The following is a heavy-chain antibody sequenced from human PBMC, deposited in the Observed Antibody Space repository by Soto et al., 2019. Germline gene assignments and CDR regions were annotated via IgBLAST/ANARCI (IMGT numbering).Heavy chain of an antibody. CDR3: ARIGATYYDFWSGYNPTQYFDY. CDR2: IKQDGSEK. CDR1: GFTFSSYW. V-gene: IGHV3-7*01. D-gene: IGHD3-3*01. Sequence: PGGSLRHSCAASGFTFSSYWMSWVRQAPGKGLEWVANIKQDGSEKYYVDSVKGRFTISRDNAKNSLYLQMNSLRAEDTAVYYCARIGATYYDFWSGYNPTQYFDYWGQGTLVTVSS. J-gene: IGHJ4*02.